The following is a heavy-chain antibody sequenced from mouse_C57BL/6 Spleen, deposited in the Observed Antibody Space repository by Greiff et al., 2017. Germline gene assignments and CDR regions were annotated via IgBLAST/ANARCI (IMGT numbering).Heavy chain of an antibody. D-gene: IGHD2-1*01. J-gene: IGHJ2*01. V-gene: IGHV1-82*01. CDR1: GYAFSSSW. Sequence: VQLQQSGPELVKPGASVKISCKASGYAFSSSWMNWVKQRPGKGLEWIGRIYPGDGDTNYNGKFKGKATLTADKSSSTAYMQLSSLTSEDSAVYFCAREDGNYVNYVDYWGQGTTLTVSS. CDR3: AREDGNYVNYVDY. CDR2: IYPGDGDT.